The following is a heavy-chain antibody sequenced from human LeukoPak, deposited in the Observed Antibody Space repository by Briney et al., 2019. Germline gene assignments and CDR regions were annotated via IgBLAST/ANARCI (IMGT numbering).Heavy chain of an antibody. CDR3: ARDRRIQLWADAFDI. J-gene: IGHJ3*02. V-gene: IGHV3-30*01. CDR1: GFTFSSYA. CDR2: ISYDGSNK. D-gene: IGHD5-18*01. Sequence: GRSLRLSCAASGFTFSSYAMHWVRQAPGKGLEWVAVISYDGSNKYYADSVKGRFTISRDNSKNTLYLQMNSLRAEDTAVYYCARDRRIQLWADAFDIWGQGTMVTVSS.